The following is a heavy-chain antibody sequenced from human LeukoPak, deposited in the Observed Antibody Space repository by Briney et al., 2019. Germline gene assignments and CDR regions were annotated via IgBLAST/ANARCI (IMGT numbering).Heavy chain of an antibody. CDR2: ISGSGKPI. J-gene: IGHJ3*02. CDR1: GFIFSNYE. CDR3: ARDPYSYPSGSYLVDDVFDI. Sequence: GGSLRLSCAVSGFIFSNYEMNWVRQAPGRRLEWVSYISGSGKPIYYADSVKGRFTISRDNAKNSLYLQMNNLRAEDTAIYYCARDPYSYPSGSYLVDDVFDIWGQGTMVTVSS. V-gene: IGHV3-48*03. D-gene: IGHD3-10*01.